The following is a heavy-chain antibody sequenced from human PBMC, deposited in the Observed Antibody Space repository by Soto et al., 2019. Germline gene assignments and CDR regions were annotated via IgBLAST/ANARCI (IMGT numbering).Heavy chain of an antibody. Sequence: QVQLQESGPGLVKPSETLSLTCTVSGGSISSYYWSWIRQPPGEGLEWIGYIYYSGSTNYNPSLKSRVSISVDTSQNQFSLKLSSVTATDTAVYYCARDTSVVTGAFDIWGQGTMVTVSS. CDR2: IYYSGST. CDR1: GGSISSYY. V-gene: IGHV4-59*01. J-gene: IGHJ3*02. D-gene: IGHD2-15*01. CDR3: ARDTSVVTGAFDI.